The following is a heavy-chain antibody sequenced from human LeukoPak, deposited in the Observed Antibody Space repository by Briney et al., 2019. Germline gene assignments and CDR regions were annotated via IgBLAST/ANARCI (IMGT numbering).Heavy chain of an antibody. V-gene: IGHV3-30-3*01. CDR3: AKDMSKYF. CDR1: GFTFSSYA. Sequence: GGSLRLSCAASGFTFSSYAMHWVRQAPGKGLEWVAVISYDGSNKYYADSVKGRFTISRDNSKNTMYLQMNSLRAEDTAVYYCAKDMSKYFWGQGTLVTVSS. CDR2: ISYDGSNK. J-gene: IGHJ4*02. D-gene: IGHD3-16*01.